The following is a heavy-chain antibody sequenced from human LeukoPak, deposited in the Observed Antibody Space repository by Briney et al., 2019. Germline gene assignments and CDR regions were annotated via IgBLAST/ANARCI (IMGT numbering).Heavy chain of an antibody. Sequence: SETLSLTCAVYGGSFSGYYWSWIRQPPGKGLEWIGEINHSGSTNYNPSLKSRVTISVDTSKNQFSLKLSSVTAADTAVYYCARGRDPTYYDSWSGYRGVYFDYWGQGTLVTVSS. V-gene: IGHV4-34*01. CDR2: INHSGST. D-gene: IGHD3-3*01. J-gene: IGHJ4*02. CDR3: ARGRDPTYYDSWSGYRGVYFDY. CDR1: GGSFSGYY.